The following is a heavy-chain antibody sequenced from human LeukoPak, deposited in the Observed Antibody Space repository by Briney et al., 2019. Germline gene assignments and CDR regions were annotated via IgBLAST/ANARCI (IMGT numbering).Heavy chain of an antibody. D-gene: IGHD5-12*01. Sequence: ASVKVSCKASGYTFTGYYMHWVRQAPGQGLEWMGWINPNNGDTHYAQKFQGRVTMTSDTSISTAYMELSRLRSDDTAVYYCAKCGNSGCHLIDYWGQGTLVTVSS. V-gene: IGHV1-2*02. CDR3: AKCGNSGCHLIDY. CDR2: INPNNGDT. CDR1: GYTFTGYY. J-gene: IGHJ4*02.